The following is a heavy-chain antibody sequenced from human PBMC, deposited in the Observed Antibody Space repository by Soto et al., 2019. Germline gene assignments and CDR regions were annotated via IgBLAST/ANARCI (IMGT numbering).Heavy chain of an antibody. Sequence: QITLKESGPTLVNPTQTLTLTCTFSGFSLSTSGVSVGWIRQPPGKALEWLALIYWDDEKRYSPSLKSRVTITKDTSKNQVVLTMTNMAPVDTATYYCAHIPFGGISYLPTRGMDVWGQGTTVTVSS. CDR2: IYWDDEK. CDR1: GFSLSTSGVS. V-gene: IGHV2-5*02. J-gene: IGHJ6*02. CDR3: AHIPFGGISYLPTRGMDV. D-gene: IGHD3-16*01.